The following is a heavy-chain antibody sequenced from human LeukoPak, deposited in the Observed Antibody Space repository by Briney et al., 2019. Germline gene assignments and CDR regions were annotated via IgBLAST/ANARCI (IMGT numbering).Heavy chain of an antibody. CDR3: SRDLPAAVD. J-gene: IGHJ4*02. Sequence: GGSLRLSCAASGFSFSSYTMSWVRQAPGKGLEWVSFISRTSSDIYHADSVKGRFTISRDNAKNSLYLQMNSLRAEDTAVYYCSRDLPAAVDWGQGTLVTVSS. CDR2: ISRTSSDI. D-gene: IGHD2-2*01. CDR1: GFSFSSYT. V-gene: IGHV3-21*01.